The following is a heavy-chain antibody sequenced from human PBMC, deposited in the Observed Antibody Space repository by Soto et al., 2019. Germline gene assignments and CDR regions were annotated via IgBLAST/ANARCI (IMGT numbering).Heavy chain of an antibody. J-gene: IGHJ6*02. CDR1: GGSISSYY. CDR3: ARDLRRITIFGVVKGPCYGMDV. D-gene: IGHD3-3*01. V-gene: IGHV4-4*07. Sequence: SETLSLTCTVSGGSISSYYWSWIRQPAGKGLEWIGRIYTSGSTNYNPSLKSRVTMSVDTSKNQFSLKLSSVTAADTAVYYCARDLRRITIFGVVKGPCYGMDVWGQGTTVTVSS. CDR2: IYTSGST.